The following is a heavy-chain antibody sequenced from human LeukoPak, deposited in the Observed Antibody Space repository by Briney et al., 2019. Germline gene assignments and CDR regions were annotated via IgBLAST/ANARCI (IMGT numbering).Heavy chain of an antibody. J-gene: IGHJ6*03. CDR1: GGTFSSYA. V-gene: IGHV1-69*01. D-gene: IGHD1-14*01. CDR2: IIPIFGTA. CDR3: ARGPDLAYYYYYMDV. Sequence: SVKVSCKASGGTFSSYAISWVRQAPGQGLEWMGGIIPIFGTANYAQKFQGRVTITADESTSTAYMELSSLRSEDTAVYYCARGPDLAYYYYYMDVWGKGTTVTVSS.